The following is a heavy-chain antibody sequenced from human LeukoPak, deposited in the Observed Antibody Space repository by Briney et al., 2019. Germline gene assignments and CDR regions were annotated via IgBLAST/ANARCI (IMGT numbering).Heavy chain of an antibody. CDR3: ARVSRIAAAEPFDY. Sequence: SGGSLRLSCAASGFTFSSYEMNWVRQAPGKGLEWVSYISSSGSTIYYADSVKGRFTISRDNAKNSLYLQMNSLRAEDTAVYYCARVSRIAAAEPFDYWGQGTLVTVSS. CDR2: ISSSGSTI. J-gene: IGHJ4*02. V-gene: IGHV3-48*03. CDR1: GFTFSSYE. D-gene: IGHD6-13*01.